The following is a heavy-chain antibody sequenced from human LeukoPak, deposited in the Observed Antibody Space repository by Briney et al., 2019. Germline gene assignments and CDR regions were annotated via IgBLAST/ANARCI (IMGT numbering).Heavy chain of an antibody. V-gene: IGHV3-7*01. CDR3: ARGVDWFDP. CDR1: GFTLSRYW. J-gene: IGHJ5*02. CDR2: IKQDGSEK. Sequence: GGSLRLSCAASGFTLSRYWMSWVRQAPGKGVEWVAKIKQDGSEKYYVDSVKGRFTISRDNAKNSLYLQMNSPRAEDTAVYYCARGVDWFDPWGQGTMVTVSS.